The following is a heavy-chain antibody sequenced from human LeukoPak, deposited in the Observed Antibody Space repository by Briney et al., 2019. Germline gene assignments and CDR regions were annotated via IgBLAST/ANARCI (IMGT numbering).Heavy chain of an antibody. D-gene: IGHD1-26*01. CDR3: TRDSGTYNWLDP. J-gene: IGHJ5*02. V-gene: IGHV3-73*01. Sequence: GGSLRLFCAASGFTFSGSAIHWVRQSSGKGLEWVGHIDKKDNFYAATSAASVTGRFTISRDDSRNTAYLQMNSLKTEDTALYYCTRDSGTYNWLDPWGQGTLVTVSS. CDR2: IDKKDNFYAA. CDR1: GFTFSGSA.